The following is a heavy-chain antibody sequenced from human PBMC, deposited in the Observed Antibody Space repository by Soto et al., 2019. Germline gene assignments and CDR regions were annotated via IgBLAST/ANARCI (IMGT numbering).Heavy chain of an antibody. V-gene: IGHV4-59*01. J-gene: IGHJ4*02. CDR1: GGSIRSYY. D-gene: IGHD3-16*01. Sequence: PSETRSLTCAVSGGSIRSYYWSWIRQHPGKGLELIGYVFYSGSTNYSPSLKSRVTISLDTSKNRFSLKLNSVTAADTAVYYCVRAGSGYAFEYWGKGNMVTVSA. CDR3: VRAGSGYAFEY. CDR2: VFYSGST.